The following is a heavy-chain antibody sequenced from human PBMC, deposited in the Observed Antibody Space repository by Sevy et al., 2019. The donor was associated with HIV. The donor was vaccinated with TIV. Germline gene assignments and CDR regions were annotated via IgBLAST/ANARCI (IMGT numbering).Heavy chain of an antibody. Sequence: SETLSLTCTVSGGSISSYYWSWIRQPPGMGLEWIGYIYYSGSTNYNPSLKSRVTISVDTSKNQFSLKLSSVTAADTAVYYCAGLKAFYYYGMDVWGQRTTVTVSS. CDR3: AGLKAFYYYGMDV. CDR1: GGSISSYY. CDR2: IYYSGST. V-gene: IGHV4-59*01. J-gene: IGHJ6*02.